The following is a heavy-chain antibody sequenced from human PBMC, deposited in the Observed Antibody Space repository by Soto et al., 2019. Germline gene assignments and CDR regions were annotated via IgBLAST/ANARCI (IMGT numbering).Heavy chain of an antibody. CDR3: TKNSAYALDY. Sequence: PSETLSLTCDVSRYSINNNNWWSWVRQPPGGGLEWIGELHHGGSTNYNPSLESRATFSVDISKNQFFLKLSSVTAAHTAVYYCTKNSAYALDYWGQGTLVTVSS. D-gene: IGHD5-12*01. J-gene: IGHJ4*02. CDR1: RYSINNNNW. V-gene: IGHV4-4*02. CDR2: LHHGGST.